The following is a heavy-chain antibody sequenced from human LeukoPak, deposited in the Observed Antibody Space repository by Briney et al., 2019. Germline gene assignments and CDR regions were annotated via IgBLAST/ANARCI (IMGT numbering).Heavy chain of an antibody. CDR1: GGSISSYY. D-gene: IGHD7-27*01. V-gene: IGHV4-59*01. Sequence: SETLSLTCTVSGGSISSYYWSWIRQPPGKGLEWIGYIYYSGSTNYNPSLKSRVSISVDTSKNQFSLKLSSVTATDTAVYYCASSGEEDSNFDYWGQGTLVTVSP. CDR3: ASSGEEDSNFDY. J-gene: IGHJ4*02. CDR2: IYYSGST.